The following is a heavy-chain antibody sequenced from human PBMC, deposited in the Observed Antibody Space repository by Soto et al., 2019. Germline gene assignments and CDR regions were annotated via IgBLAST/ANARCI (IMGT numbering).Heavy chain of an antibody. Sequence: QVQLQESGPGLVKPSQTLSLTCTVSGGSISSGGYYWSWIRQHPGKGLEWIGYTYYSGSTYYNPSLKSRVTISVDSSKTLFSLKLSSVTAADTAVYYCARDGLPSGYGMDVWGQGTTVTVSS. D-gene: IGHD2-15*01. V-gene: IGHV4-31*03. CDR2: TYYSGST. J-gene: IGHJ6*02. CDR3: ARDGLPSGYGMDV. CDR1: GGSISSGGYY.